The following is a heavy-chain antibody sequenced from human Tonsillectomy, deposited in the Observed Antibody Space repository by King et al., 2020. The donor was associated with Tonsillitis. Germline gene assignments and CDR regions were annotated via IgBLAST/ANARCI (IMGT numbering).Heavy chain of an antibody. Sequence: VQLVESGGGLVQPGGSLRLSCAASGFSFNTYWMTWVRQAPGKGLEWVANINKDASKNYYVDSVQGRFTISRDNAKNSLYLQMNSLRGEDTAVYYCVGINNRHYGYSYFEFFDIWGPGTMVTVSS. CDR2: INKDASKN. D-gene: IGHD5-18*01. V-gene: IGHV3-7*03. CDR3: VGINNRHYGYSYFEFFDI. CDR1: GFSFNTYW. J-gene: IGHJ3*02.